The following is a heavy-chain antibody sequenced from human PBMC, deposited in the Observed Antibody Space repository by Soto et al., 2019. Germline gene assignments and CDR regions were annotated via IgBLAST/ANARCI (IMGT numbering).Heavy chain of an antibody. CDR2: ISGRSDVI. CDR3: VRERAPDIRFDS. J-gene: IGHJ5*01. D-gene: IGHD5-12*01. V-gene: IGHV3-11*01. CDR1: GFTFSDFY. Sequence: QVHLVESGGGLVKPGGSLRLSCAASGFTFSDFYMSWVRQIPGKGLEWISYISGRSDVIHYVDSVKGRFTVSRDNGRNSVFLQMDSLRAEDSGIYFCVRERAPDIRFDSWGQGTLVTVSS.